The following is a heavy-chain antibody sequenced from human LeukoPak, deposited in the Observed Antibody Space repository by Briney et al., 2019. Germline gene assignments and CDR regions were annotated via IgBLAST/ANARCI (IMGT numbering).Heavy chain of an antibody. J-gene: IGHJ4*02. Sequence: SETLSLTCTVSGGSISSSGYYWGWIRQPPGKGLEWIGSIYYSGSTYYNPSLESRVAISVDTSNNQFSLKLSSVTAADTALYYCARDRSGSWYGTFDYWGQGTLVSVSS. CDR2: IYYSGST. CDR1: GGSISSSGYY. CDR3: ARDRSGSWYGTFDY. V-gene: IGHV4-39*02. D-gene: IGHD6-13*01.